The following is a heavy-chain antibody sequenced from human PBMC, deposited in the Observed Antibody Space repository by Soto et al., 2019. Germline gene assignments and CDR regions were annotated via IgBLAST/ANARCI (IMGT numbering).Heavy chain of an antibody. V-gene: IGHV3-23*01. CDR3: AKDYFRSGWYFVDREGSHAFDI. CDR2: ISGSGGST. J-gene: IGHJ3*02. CDR1: GFTFSSYA. D-gene: IGHD6-19*01. Sequence: GGSLRLSCAASGFTFSSYAMSWVRQAPGKGLEWVSAISGSGGSTYYADSVKGRFTISRDNSKNTLYLQMNSLRAKDTAVYYCAKDYFRSGWYFVDREGSHAFDIWGQGTMVTVSS.